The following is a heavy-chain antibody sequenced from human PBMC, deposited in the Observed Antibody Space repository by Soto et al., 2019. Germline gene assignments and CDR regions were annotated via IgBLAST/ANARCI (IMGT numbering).Heavy chain of an antibody. CDR2: IDPSDSYT. V-gene: IGHV5-10-1*01. CDR3: ARPFESDTAFDY. D-gene: IGHD5-18*01. CDR1: GCIFSFFW. Sequence: GESLKISFKGSGCIFSFFWITWVRQVPGKGLEWMGRIDPSDSYTNYSPPFEGHVTISVDKSISNAYLQWSSLKASDTAMYYCARPFESDTAFDYWGQETLVTSP. J-gene: IGHJ4*02.